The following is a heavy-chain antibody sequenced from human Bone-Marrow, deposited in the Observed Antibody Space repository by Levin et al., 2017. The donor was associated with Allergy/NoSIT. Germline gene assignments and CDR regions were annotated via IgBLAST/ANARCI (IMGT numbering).Heavy chain of an antibody. CDR2: ISGSGGST. CDR3: AKVRVKITIFGVVIRPGWFDT. D-gene: IGHD3-3*01. Sequence: GGSLRLSCAASGFTFTSYAMSWVRQAPGKGLEWVSGISGSGGSTYYADSEKGRFTISRDNSKNTLYLQMNSLRPEDTAVYYCAKVRVKITIFGVVIRPGWFDTWGQGTRVTVSS. CDR1: GFTFTSYA. J-gene: IGHJ5*02. V-gene: IGHV3-23*01.